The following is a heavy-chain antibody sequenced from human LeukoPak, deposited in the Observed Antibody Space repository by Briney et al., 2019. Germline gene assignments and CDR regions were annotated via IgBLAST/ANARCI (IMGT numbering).Heavy chain of an antibody. CDR2: INPNSGGT. CDR3: ARDDCGGDCYLVNWFDP. V-gene: IGHV1-2*02. CDR1: GYTFTGYY. J-gene: IGHJ5*02. Sequence: ASAKVSCKASGYTFTGYYMHWVRQAPGQGLEWMGWINPNSGGTNYAQKFQGRVTMTRDTSISTAYMELSRLRSDDTAVYYCARDDCGGDCYLVNWFDPWGQGTLVTVSS. D-gene: IGHD2-21*02.